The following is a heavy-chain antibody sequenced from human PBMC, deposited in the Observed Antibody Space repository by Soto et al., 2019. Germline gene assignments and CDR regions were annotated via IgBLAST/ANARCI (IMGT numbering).Heavy chain of an antibody. CDR2: IYYSGST. Sequence: PSETLSLTCTVSGGSISSYYWSWIRQPPGKGLEWIGYIYYSGSTNYNPSLKSRVTISVDTSKNQFSLKLSSVTAADTAVYYCARVPSIAARPTYYFDYWGQGTLVTVSS. D-gene: IGHD6-6*01. J-gene: IGHJ4*02. V-gene: IGHV4-59*01. CDR3: ARVPSIAARPTYYFDY. CDR1: GGSISSYY.